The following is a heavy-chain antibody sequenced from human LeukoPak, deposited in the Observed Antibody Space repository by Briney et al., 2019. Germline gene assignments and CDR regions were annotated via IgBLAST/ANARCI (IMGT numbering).Heavy chain of an antibody. V-gene: IGHV4-59*01. CDR1: GGSISSYY. CDR3: ARDLTVSWGVYGMDV. D-gene: IGHD3-16*01. Sequence: SETLSLTCTVSGGSISSYYWSWIRQPPGKGLEWIGYIYYSGSTNYNPSLKSRVTISVDTSKNQFSLKLSSVTAADTAVYYCARDLTVSWGVYGMDVWGQGTTVTVSS. CDR2: IYYSGST. J-gene: IGHJ6*02.